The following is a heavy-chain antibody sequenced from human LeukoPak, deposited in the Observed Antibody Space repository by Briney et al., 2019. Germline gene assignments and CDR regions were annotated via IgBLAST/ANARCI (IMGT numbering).Heavy chain of an antibody. CDR2: ISNSGTTR. Sequence: PGGSLRLSCAASGFNFRNYEMNWVRQAPGKGLERVSYISNSGTTRQYADSVKGRFTISRDNAKNSLYLQMNSLRDDDTAVYYCAPNYYGSGSPRWGQGTLVTVSS. J-gene: IGHJ4*02. CDR3: APNYYGSGSPR. CDR1: GFNFRNYE. D-gene: IGHD3-10*01. V-gene: IGHV3-48*03.